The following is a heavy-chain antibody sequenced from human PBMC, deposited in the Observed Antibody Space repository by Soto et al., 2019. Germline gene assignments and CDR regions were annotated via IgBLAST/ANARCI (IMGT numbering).Heavy chain of an antibody. CDR3: VRAMYFSDSSGYTRCLDY. Sequence: EVQLVESGGGLVQPGGSLRLSCAGSGFTLSGHYIDWVRQAPGKGLEWVGRSRDKPQGYSTAYAASVKGRFTTSRDESKKSAYLQMSILKTEDTAVYYCVRAMYFSDSSGYTRCLDYWGQGTLVTVSS. CDR2: SRDKPQGYST. J-gene: IGHJ4*02. CDR1: GFTLSGHY. V-gene: IGHV3-72*01. D-gene: IGHD3-22*01.